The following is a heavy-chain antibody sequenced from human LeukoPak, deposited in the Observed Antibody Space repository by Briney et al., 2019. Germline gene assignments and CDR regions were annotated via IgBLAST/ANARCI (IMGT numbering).Heavy chain of an antibody. CDR2: IYSDKT. D-gene: IGHD4/OR15-4a*01. Sequence: GGSLRLSCTGSGFTVSTNSMSWVRQAPGKGLEWVAFIYSDKTHYSDAVKGRFTISRDNSKNTLYLQMNSLRAEDTAVYYCARRAGAYSHPYDYWGQGTLVTVSS. CDR3: ARRAGAYSHPYDY. V-gene: IGHV3-53*01. J-gene: IGHJ4*02. CDR1: GFTVSTNS.